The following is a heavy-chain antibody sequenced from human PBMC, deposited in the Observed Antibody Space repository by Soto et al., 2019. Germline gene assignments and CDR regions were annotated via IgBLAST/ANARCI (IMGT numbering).Heavy chain of an antibody. J-gene: IGHJ4*02. V-gene: IGHV3-33*01. D-gene: IGHD6-25*01. Sequence: QVQLVESGGGVVQPGRSLRLSCAASGFIFSDYGMHWVRQAPGKGLEWVAVIWFDGSKKYYADSVKGRFTISRDNSKNTLFLQTYSLRVEDTAVYHCARDPNIAAAATQPDYWGQGTQVTVSS. CDR2: IWFDGSKK. CDR1: GFIFSDYG. CDR3: ARDPNIAAAATQPDY.